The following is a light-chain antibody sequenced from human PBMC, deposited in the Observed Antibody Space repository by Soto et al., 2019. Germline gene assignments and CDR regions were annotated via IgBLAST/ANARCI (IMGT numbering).Light chain of an antibody. V-gene: IGKV1-27*01. CDR2: AAS. CDR3: QKYDSAPET. Sequence: DIQMTQSPSSLSASVGDRVTITCRASQGISNYVAWYQQKPGKVPKLLIYAASTLQSGVPFRFSGSGFGTDFTLTISSLQPEDVATYYCQKYDSAPETFGPGTKVDIK. CDR1: QGISNY. J-gene: IGKJ3*01.